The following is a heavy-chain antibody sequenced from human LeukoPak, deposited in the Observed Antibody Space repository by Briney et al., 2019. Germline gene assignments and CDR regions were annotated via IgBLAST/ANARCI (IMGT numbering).Heavy chain of an antibody. CDR1: GYTFTSYY. V-gene: IGHV1-46*01. CDR3: ARDRRVWLEFPPLLRYFDGLDY. CDR2: INPSGGST. D-gene: IGHD3-9*01. J-gene: IGHJ4*02. Sequence: ASVKVSCKASGYTFTSYYMHWVRQAPGRGLEWMGIINPSGGSTSYAQKFQGRVTMTRDMSTSTVYMELSSLRSEDTAVYYCARDRRVWLEFPPLLRYFDGLDYWGQGTLVTVSS.